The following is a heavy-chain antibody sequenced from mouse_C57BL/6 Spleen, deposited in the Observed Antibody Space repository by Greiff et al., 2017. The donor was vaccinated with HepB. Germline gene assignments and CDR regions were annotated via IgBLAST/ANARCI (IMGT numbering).Heavy chain of an antibody. J-gene: IGHJ3*01. Sequence: VMLVESGAELVRPGTSVKVSCKASGYAFTNYLIEWVKQRPGQGLEWIGVINPGSGGTNYNEKFKGKATLTADKSSSTAYMQLSSRTSEDSAVYFCGGRDDYDGCFAYWGQGTLVTVSA. CDR2: INPGSGGT. CDR1: GYAFTNYL. D-gene: IGHD2-4*01. CDR3: GGRDDYDGCFAY. V-gene: IGHV1-54*01.